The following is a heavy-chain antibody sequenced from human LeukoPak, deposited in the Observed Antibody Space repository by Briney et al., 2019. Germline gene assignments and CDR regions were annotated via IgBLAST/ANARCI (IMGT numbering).Heavy chain of an antibody. CDR1: GFTFSDYY. V-gene: IGHV3-30*18. CDR2: ISSGGSNK. D-gene: IGHD6-19*01. CDR3: AKSASSGWTTADY. Sequence: PGGSLRLSCAASGFTFSDYYMSWIRQAPGKGLEWVAIISSGGSNKYYGDSVKGRFTISRDNSKNTLYLQMNSLRAEDTAVYYCAKSASSGWTTADYWGQGTLVTVSS. J-gene: IGHJ4*02.